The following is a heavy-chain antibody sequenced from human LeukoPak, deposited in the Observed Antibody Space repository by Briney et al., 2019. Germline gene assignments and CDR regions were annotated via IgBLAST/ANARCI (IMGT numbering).Heavy chain of an antibody. V-gene: IGHV3-7*01. D-gene: IGHD1-7*01. CDR3: ARRGNWYYLSSPDY. J-gene: IGHJ4*02. CDR2: IKQDGSEK. Sequence: GGSLRLSCAASGFTFSNYWMSWVRQAPGKGLEWVANIKQDGSEKYYVDSVKGRFTISRDNAKNSLYLQMNSLRAEDTAVYYCARRGNWYYLSSPDYWGQGTLVTVSS. CDR1: GFTFSNYW.